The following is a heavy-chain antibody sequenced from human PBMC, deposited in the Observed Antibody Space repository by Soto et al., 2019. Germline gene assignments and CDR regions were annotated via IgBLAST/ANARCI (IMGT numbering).Heavy chain of an antibody. J-gene: IGHJ6*02. D-gene: IGHD6-6*01. CDR3: AKSGGYSSSSSYYYYGMDV. CDR2: ISWNSGSI. CDR1: GFTFDDYA. V-gene: IGHV3-9*01. Sequence: GGSLRLSCAASGFTFDDYAMHWVRQAPGKGLEWVSGISWNSGSIGYADSVKGRFTISRDNAKNSLYLQMNSLRAEDTALYYCAKSGGYSSSSSYYYYGMDVWGQGTKVTVSS.